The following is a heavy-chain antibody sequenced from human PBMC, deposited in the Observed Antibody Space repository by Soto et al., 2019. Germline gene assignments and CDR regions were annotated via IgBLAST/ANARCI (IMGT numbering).Heavy chain of an antibody. J-gene: IGHJ4*02. V-gene: IGHV5-10-1*01. Sequence: GESLKISCKGSGYSFAGYWITWVRQKPGKGLEWMGRIDPSDSQTYYSPSFRGHVTISVTKSITTVFLQWSSLRASDTAMYYCARQIYDADTGPNFQYYFDAWGQGTPVTVSS. CDR3: ARQIYDADTGPNFQYYFDA. CDR2: IDPSDSQT. D-gene: IGHD5-18*01. CDR1: GYSFAGYW.